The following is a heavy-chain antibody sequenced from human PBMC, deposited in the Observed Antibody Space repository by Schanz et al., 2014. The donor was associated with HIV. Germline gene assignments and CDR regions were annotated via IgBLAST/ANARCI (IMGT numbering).Heavy chain of an antibody. J-gene: IGHJ6*02. D-gene: IGHD2-8*01. CDR3: ARDTNFVLDV. Sequence: QVQLVQSGAEVKKPGASVKVSCKASGYTFNDYFIHWIRQAPGQGLEWMGWIKPNDGGTKSAQKFLGRVTMTRDTSISTAFMELSSLRSDDTAVYYCARDTNFVLDVWGQGTTVTVSS. CDR1: GYTFNDYF. CDR2: IKPNDGGT. V-gene: IGHV1-2*02.